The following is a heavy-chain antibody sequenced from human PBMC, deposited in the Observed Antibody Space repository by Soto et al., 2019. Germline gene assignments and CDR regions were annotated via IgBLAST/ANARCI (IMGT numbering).Heavy chain of an antibody. CDR3: ASQSGYSYGYYYYFDY. CDR1: GGSIGSSSYY. J-gene: IGHJ4*02. D-gene: IGHD5-18*01. Sequence: PSETLSLTCTVSGGSIGSSSYYWGWIRQPPGKGLEWIGSIYYSGSTDYNPSLKSRVTISVDTSKNQFSLKLSSVTAADTAVYYCASQSGYSYGYYYYFDYWGQGTLVTVSS. CDR2: IYYSGST. V-gene: IGHV4-39*01.